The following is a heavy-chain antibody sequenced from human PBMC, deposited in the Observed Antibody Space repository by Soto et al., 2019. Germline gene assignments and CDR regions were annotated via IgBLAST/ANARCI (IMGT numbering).Heavy chain of an antibody. V-gene: IGHV1-3*01. J-gene: IGHJ6*02. CDR1: GYTFTSYA. Sequence: ASVKVSCKASGYTFTSYAMNWVRQAPGQRLEWMGWINAGNGNTKYSQKFQGRVTITRDTSASTAYMELSSLRSEDTAVYYCARDQMHSSGWYNDYYYGMDVWGQGTTGTV. D-gene: IGHD6-19*01. CDR2: INAGNGNT. CDR3: ARDQMHSSGWYNDYYYGMDV.